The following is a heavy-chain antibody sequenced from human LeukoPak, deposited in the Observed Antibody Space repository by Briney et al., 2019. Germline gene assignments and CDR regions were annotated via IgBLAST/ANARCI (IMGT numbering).Heavy chain of an antibody. D-gene: IGHD3-10*01. CDR3: ATDLDGSGS. CDR2: FDPEDGEP. Sequence: ASVKXSCKVSGYTLTELSMHWVRQAPGKGGEWMGGFDPEDGEPIYAQKFQCRVTMTEDTSTDTAYMELSSLRSEDTAVYYCATDLDGSGSWGQGTLVTVSS. V-gene: IGHV1-24*01. CDR1: GYTLTELS. J-gene: IGHJ4*02.